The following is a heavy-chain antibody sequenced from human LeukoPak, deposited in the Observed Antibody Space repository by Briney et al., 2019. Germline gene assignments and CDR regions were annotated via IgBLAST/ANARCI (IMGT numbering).Heavy chain of an antibody. D-gene: IGHD5-18*01. CDR2: ISPNSGGT. V-gene: IGHV1-2*02. CDR3: ARGEVYNYGPLRYSYMDV. Sequence: GPSVKVSCKASGYTFTGYYMHWVRQAPGQGLEWMGWISPNSGGTNYAQKFQGRVTMTSDTSISTAYMELSRLSSDDTAVYYCARGEVYNYGPLRYSYMDVWGKGTTVTVSS. J-gene: IGHJ6*03. CDR1: GYTFTGYY.